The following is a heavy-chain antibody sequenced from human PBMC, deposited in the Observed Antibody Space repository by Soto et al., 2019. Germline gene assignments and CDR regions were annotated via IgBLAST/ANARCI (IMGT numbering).Heavy chain of an antibody. D-gene: IGHD6-13*01. J-gene: IGHJ6*02. Sequence: SVKVSCKASGGTFSSYAISWVRQAPGQGLEWMGGIIPIFGTANYAQKFQGRVTITADESTSTAYMELSSLRSEDTAVYYCAGDSIAAADLYYYYGMDVWGQGTTVPVS. CDR3: AGDSIAAADLYYYYGMDV. CDR2: IIPIFGTA. V-gene: IGHV1-69*13. CDR1: GGTFSSYA.